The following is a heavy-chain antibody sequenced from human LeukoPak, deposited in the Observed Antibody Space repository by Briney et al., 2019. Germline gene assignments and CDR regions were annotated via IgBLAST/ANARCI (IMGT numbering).Heavy chain of an antibody. CDR3: AKWGFRYYYYMDV. CDR2: ISGSGGST. J-gene: IGHJ6*03. Sequence: PGGSLRLSCAASGFTFSSYGMSWVRQAPGKGLEWVSAISGSGGSTYYADSVKGRFTISRDNSKNTLYLQMNSLRAEDTAVYYCAKWGFRYYYYMDVWGKGTTVTISS. V-gene: IGHV3-23*01. CDR1: GFTFSSYG. D-gene: IGHD3-16*01.